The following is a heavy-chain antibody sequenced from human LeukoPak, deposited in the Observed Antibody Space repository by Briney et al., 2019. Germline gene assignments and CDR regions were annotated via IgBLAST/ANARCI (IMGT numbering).Heavy chain of an antibody. Sequence: GESLQISCQGSGSRFTSYWIGWVRQLPGKGLEWMGIIYPGDSDTRYSPSFQGQVTISADNSISTAYLQWSSLKASDTAMYYCARQTYDYYGSGSHDYWGQGTLVTVSS. J-gene: IGHJ4*02. CDR3: ARQTYDYYGSGSHDY. D-gene: IGHD3-10*01. CDR2: IYPGDSDT. CDR1: GSRFTSYW. V-gene: IGHV5-51*01.